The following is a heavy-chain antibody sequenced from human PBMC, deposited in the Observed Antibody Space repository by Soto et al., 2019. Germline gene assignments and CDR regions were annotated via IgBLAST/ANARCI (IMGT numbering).Heavy chain of an antibody. J-gene: IGHJ4*02. CDR2: IKQDGSEK. V-gene: IGHV3-7*01. CDR3: ASRDSDIVVVPAARGSYFDY. Sequence: GGSLRLSCAASGFTFSSYWMSWVRQAPWKGLEWVANIKQDGSEKYYVDSVKGRFTISRDNAKNSLYLQMNSLRAEDTAVYYCASRDSDIVVVPAARGSYFDYWGQGTLVTVSS. D-gene: IGHD2-2*01. CDR1: GFTFSSYW.